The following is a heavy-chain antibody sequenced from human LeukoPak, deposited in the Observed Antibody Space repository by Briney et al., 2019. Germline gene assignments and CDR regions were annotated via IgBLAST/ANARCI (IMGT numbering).Heavy chain of an antibody. J-gene: IGHJ3*02. CDR1: GGSVSSYY. CDR3: ARVFDAFDI. CDR2: IYYSGST. Sequence: SSETLSLTCSVSGGSVSSYYWSWIRQPPGKGLEWIGYIYYSGSTNYNPSLKSRVTISVDTSKNQFSLKLSSVTAADTAVYYCARVFDAFDIWGQGTMVTVSS. V-gene: IGHV4-59*08.